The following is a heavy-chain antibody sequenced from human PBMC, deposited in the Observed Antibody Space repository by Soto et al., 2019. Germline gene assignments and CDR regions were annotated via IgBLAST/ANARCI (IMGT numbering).Heavy chain of an antibody. V-gene: IGHV1-69*01. D-gene: IGHD4-17*01. CDR2: IFPIFGTA. CDR3: ARDDYRPSGYYYGMDV. Sequence: SVKVSCKASGGTFSSYAISWVRQAPGQVLEWMGVIFPIFGTANYAQRFQGRVTITADGSTRTAYMELSSLRSEDTAVYYCARDDYRPSGYYYGMDVWGQGTTVTVSS. J-gene: IGHJ6*02. CDR1: GGTFSSYA.